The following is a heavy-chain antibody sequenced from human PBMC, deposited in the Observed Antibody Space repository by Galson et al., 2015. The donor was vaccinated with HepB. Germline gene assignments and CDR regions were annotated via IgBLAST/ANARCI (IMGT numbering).Heavy chain of an antibody. CDR1: GGSFSGYY. Sequence: SETLSLTCAVYGGSFSGYYWSWIRQPPGKGLEWIGEINHSGSTNYNPSLKSRVTISVDTSKNQFSLKLSSVTAADTAVYYCARGRVWWAFDYWGQGTLVTVSS. CDR2: INHSGST. J-gene: IGHJ4*02. D-gene: IGHD2-15*01. CDR3: ARGRVWWAFDY. V-gene: IGHV4-34*01.